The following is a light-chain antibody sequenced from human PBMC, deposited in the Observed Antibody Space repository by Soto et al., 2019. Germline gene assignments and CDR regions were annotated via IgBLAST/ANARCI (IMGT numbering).Light chain of an antibody. J-gene: IGKJ1*01. Sequence: DMDMTQSPSSLSASVVGGVRMTFRASESISRWLAWYQQKPGKVPKLLIYQASSLESGVPSRFSGSGSGTEFTLTISSLQTEDFATYYCQLYSVYSSWTFGQGTKV. CDR1: ESISRW. CDR2: QAS. CDR3: QLYSVYSSWT. V-gene: IGKV1-5*03.